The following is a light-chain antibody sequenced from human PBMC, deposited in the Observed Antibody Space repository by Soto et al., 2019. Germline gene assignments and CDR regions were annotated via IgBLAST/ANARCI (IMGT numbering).Light chain of an antibody. CDR1: SSDVADYKY. CDR2: EVS. J-gene: IGLJ1*01. V-gene: IGLV2-14*01. CDR3: ASYTTTKTLV. Sequence: QSALTQPASVSGSPGQSINISCTGTSSDVADYKYVSWYQKHPGKAPKALLYEVSNRPSGVSTRFSGSKSGNTASLTISGPQAEDEADYYCASYTTTKTLVFGPGTKVTVL.